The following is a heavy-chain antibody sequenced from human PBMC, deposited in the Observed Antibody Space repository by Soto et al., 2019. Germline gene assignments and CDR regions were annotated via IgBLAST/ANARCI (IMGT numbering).Heavy chain of an antibody. CDR3: TKERFCTGGGRHVGQVFDI. CDR2: IKEDGSEK. CDR1: GFTFSHYF. V-gene: IGHV3-7*03. Sequence: GGSLRLSCAASGFTFSHYFMTWVRQAPGKALEWVAGIKEDGSEKYYADSMKGRFTISRDNAKNSLYLQVDSLRVEDTAVYYCTKERFCTGGGRHVGQVFDIWGQGTMVTVSS. D-gene: IGHD2-8*02. J-gene: IGHJ3*02.